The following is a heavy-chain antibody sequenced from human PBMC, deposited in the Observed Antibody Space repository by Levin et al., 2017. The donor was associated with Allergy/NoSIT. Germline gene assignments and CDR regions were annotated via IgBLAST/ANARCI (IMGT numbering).Heavy chain of an antibody. V-gene: IGHV4-4*02. CDR3: ARGRVAVADSFDY. D-gene: IGHD6-19*01. CDR2: IYRDGST. Sequence: SETLSLTCAVYGGSISSSNWWSWVCQPPGKGLEWVGEIYRDGSTFYNPSLKSRVTISVDKSRDQFSLNLNSVTAADTAVYYCARGRVAVADSFDYWGQGTLVTVSS. J-gene: IGHJ4*02. CDR1: GGSISSSNW.